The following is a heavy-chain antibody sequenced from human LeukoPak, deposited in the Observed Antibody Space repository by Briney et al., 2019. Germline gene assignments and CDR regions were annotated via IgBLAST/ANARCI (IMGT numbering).Heavy chain of an antibody. CDR2: IFYSGST. Sequence: SETLSLTRTVSGGSISTSSYYWGWVRQPPGKGLEWIGNIFYSGSTYYSPSLKSRVTISVDTSKNQFSLKLSSVTAADTAVYYCARHLGRQWLVQDYFDYWGQGTLVTVSS. J-gene: IGHJ4*02. V-gene: IGHV4-39*01. CDR3: ARHLGRQWLVQDYFDY. D-gene: IGHD6-19*01. CDR1: GGSISTSSYY.